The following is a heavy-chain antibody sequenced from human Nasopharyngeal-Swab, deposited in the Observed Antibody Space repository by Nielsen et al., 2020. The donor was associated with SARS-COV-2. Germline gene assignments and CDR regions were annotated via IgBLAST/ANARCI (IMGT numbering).Heavy chain of an antibody. CDR3: ARVHMDAFDI. CDR2: ISYDGSNK. Sequence: GESLKISCAASGFTFSSYGMHWVRQAPGKGLEWVAVISYDGSNKYYADSVKGRFTISRDNSKNTLYLQMNSLRAEDTAVYYCARVHMDAFDIWGQGRMVTVSS. V-gene: IGHV3-30*03. J-gene: IGHJ3*02. CDR1: GFTFSSYG. D-gene: IGHD2-21*01.